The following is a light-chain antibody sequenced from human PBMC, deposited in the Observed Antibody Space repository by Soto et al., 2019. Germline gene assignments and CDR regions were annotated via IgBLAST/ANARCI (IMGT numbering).Light chain of an antibody. CDR2: EVS. Sequence: VLTQPPSASGSPGQSVTISCTGTSSDVGGSNYVSWYQQHPGKAPKLMIYEVSKRPSGVPDRFSGSKSGNTASLTVSGLQAEDEADYYCSSYAGSNNFPYVFGSGTKVTVL. J-gene: IGLJ1*01. V-gene: IGLV2-8*01. CDR1: SSDVGGSNY. CDR3: SSYAGSNNFPYV.